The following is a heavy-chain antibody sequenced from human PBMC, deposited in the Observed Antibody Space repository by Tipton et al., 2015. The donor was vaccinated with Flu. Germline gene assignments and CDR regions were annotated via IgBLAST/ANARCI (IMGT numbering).Heavy chain of an antibody. J-gene: IGHJ5*02. Sequence: LRLSCTVSGGSISSYYWSWIRQPPGKGLEWIGYIYYSGSTNYNPSLKSRVTISVDTSKNQFSLKLSSVTAADTAVYYCAREHDSFDPWGQGTLVTVSS. V-gene: IGHV4-59*01. CDR2: IYYSGST. D-gene: IGHD3-3*01. CDR3: AREHDSFDP. CDR1: GGSISSYY.